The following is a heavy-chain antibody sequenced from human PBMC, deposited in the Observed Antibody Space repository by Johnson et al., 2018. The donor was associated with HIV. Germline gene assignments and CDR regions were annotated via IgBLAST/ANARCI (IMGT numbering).Heavy chain of an antibody. CDR2: ISYDGSNK. CDR3: ASEYSYGSHDAFDI. Sequence: VQLMESGGGLVRPGGSLRLSCADSEFSVSGNYMTWVRQAPGKGLEWVAVISYDGSNKYHADSVKGRFTISRDNSKNTLYVQMNSLRAEETAVYHCASEYSYGSHDAFDIWGQGTMVTVSS. J-gene: IGHJ3*02. V-gene: IGHV3-30-3*01. D-gene: IGHD5-18*01. CDR1: EFSVSGNY.